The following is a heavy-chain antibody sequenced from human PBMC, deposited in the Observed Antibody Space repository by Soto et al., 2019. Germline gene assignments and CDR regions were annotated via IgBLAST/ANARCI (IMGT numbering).Heavy chain of an antibody. Sequence: GGSLRLSCAASGFTFSSYGLHWVRQAPGKGLEWVAVIWYDGSNKYYADSVKGRFTISRDNSKNTLYLQMDSLRAEDTAVYSCARGYYYDNSGSEFFDYWGQGTLVTVSS. CDR2: IWYDGSNK. D-gene: IGHD3-22*01. CDR3: ARGYYYDNSGSEFFDY. CDR1: GFTFSSYG. J-gene: IGHJ4*02. V-gene: IGHV3-33*01.